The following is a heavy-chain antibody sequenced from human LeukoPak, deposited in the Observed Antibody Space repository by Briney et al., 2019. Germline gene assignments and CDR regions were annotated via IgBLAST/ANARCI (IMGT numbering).Heavy chain of an antibody. CDR1: GGSISSYY. J-gene: IGHJ4*02. Sequence: SETLSLTCTVSGGSISSYYWSWIRQPPGKGLEWIGYIYYGGSTNYNPSLKSRVTISVDTSKNQFSLKLSSVTAADTAVYYCARHAYDFWSGLPSYFDYWGQGTLVTVSS. CDR3: ARHAYDFWSGLPSYFDY. V-gene: IGHV4-59*08. CDR2: IYYGGST. D-gene: IGHD3-3*01.